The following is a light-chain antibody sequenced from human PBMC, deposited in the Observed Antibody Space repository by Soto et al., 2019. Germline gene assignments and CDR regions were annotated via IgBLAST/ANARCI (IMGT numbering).Light chain of an antibody. CDR3: KWYNSYFIFT. CDR2: DAS. Sequence: DIQMTQSPSTLSASVGDRVTITCRASQSISSWLAWYQQKPGKAPKLMIYDASSLESGVPTRFSGSGSGTEFTLSISSLQPDDVATCYCKWYNSYFIFTIGRGTKVDI. V-gene: IGKV1-5*01. CDR1: QSISSW. J-gene: IGKJ3*01.